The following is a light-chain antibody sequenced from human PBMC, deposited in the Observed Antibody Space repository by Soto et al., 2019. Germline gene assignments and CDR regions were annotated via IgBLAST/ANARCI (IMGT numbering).Light chain of an antibody. CDR2: GNR. CDR3: QSYDNSLGVCYV. J-gene: IGLJ1*01. V-gene: IGLV1-40*01. CDR1: SSNLGAGYD. Sequence: QSVKAHPPSVCWAPGHRVTISCTGSSSNLGAGYDVHWYQLLPGTAPKLLIYGNRNRPSGVPDRFSGSKSGTSASLAITGLQAEDEAHYYRQSYDNSLGVCYVFGTGTKVTVL.